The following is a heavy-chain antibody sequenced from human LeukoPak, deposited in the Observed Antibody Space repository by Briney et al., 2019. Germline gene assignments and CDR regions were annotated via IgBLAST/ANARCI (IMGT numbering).Heavy chain of an antibody. CDR2: IKEDGSET. V-gene: IGHV3-7*03. D-gene: IGHD5-18*01. J-gene: IGHJ6*02. CDR3: ARHDTAMATDYGMDV. CDR1: GFTFSNYW. Sequence: GGSLRLSCAASGFTFSNYWMSWVRQAPGKGLEWVANIKEDGSETYYMGSVKGRFTISRDNAKNSLYLRLNSLRAEDTAVYYCARHDTAMATDYGMDVWGQGTTVTVSS.